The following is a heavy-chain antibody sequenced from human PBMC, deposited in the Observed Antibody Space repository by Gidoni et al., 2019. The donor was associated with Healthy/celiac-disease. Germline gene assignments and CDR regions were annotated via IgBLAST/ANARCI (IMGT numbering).Heavy chain of an antibody. V-gene: IGHV1-69*01. CDR3: ARRKDRHSGDV. J-gene: IGHJ6*02. CDR2: IIPIFGTA. D-gene: IGHD2-15*01. Sequence: QVQLVQSGAEVKKPGSSVKVSCKASGGTFSSYAISWVRQAPGQGLEWMGGIIPIFGTANYAQKFQGRVTITADESTSTAYMRLSSLRSEDTVVYYCARRKDRHSGDVWGQGTTVTVSS. CDR1: GGTFSSYA.